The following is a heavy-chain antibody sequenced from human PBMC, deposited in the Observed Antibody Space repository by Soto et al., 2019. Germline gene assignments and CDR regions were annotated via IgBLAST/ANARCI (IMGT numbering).Heavy chain of an antibody. CDR3: ARRTVNIRTFYSGLKTPCFDY. V-gene: IGHV4-39*01. Sequence: QLQLHESGPGLVKPSETLSLTCAVSGDSMSSSDYYWGWIRQPPGKGLEWIGSIYYSGSTYYNPSRQRRVAISVDTSKNQFSLKLKSVTAADTAIYYCARRTVNIRTFYSGLKTPCFDYWGQGAPVTVSS. J-gene: IGHJ4*02. CDR1: GDSMSSSDYY. D-gene: IGHD6-19*01. CDR2: IYYSGST.